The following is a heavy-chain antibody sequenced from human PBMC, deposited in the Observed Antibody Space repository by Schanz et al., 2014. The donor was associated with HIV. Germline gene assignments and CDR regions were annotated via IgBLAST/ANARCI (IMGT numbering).Heavy chain of an antibody. J-gene: IGHJ4*02. D-gene: IGHD3-9*01. CDR2: IWYDGSSK. CDR3: ARSYDILTGYYSSPFDY. CDR1: GFTFSSYV. V-gene: IGHV3-33*01. Sequence: QVQLVESGGGVVQPGRSLRLSCAASGFTFSSYVMHWVRQAPGKGLEWVTVIWYDGSSKYYADSVKGRFTISRDNSKNTLYLQMDSLRAEDTALYYCARSYDILTGYYSSPFDYWGQGTLVTVSS.